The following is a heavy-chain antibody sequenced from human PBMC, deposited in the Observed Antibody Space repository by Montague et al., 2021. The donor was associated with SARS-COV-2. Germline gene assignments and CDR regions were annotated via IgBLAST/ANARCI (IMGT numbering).Heavy chain of an antibody. CDR3: ARGERGAWYNHYFDA. D-gene: IGHD6-19*01. Sequence: SETLSLTCTVSGDSISIYYWSWIRQPPGKGLEWIGYVYYRGSTNYNPSLKSRVTISVDTPKNQFSLKLMSVTAADTAVYYCARGERGAWYNHYFDAWGQGALVTVSS. J-gene: IGHJ4*02. CDR1: GDSISIYY. CDR2: VYYRGST. V-gene: IGHV4-59*13.